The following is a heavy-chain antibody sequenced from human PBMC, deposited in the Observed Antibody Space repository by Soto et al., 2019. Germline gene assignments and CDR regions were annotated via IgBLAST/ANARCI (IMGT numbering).Heavy chain of an antibody. CDR2: ISAYNGNT. Sequence: ASVKVSCKASGYTFTSYGISWVRQAPGHGLEWMGWISAYNGNTNYAQKLQGRVTITTDTSTSTAYMELRSLRSDDTAVYYCARVPPSTVADAFDIWGQGTMVTVSS. CDR1: GYTFTSYG. V-gene: IGHV1-18*01. CDR3: ARVPPSTVADAFDI. J-gene: IGHJ3*02. D-gene: IGHD4-17*01.